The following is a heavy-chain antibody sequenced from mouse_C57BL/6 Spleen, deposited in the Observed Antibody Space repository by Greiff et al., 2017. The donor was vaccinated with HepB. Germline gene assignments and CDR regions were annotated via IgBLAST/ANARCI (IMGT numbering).Heavy chain of an antibody. J-gene: IGHJ1*03. CDR2: IYPGSGST. CDR1: GYTFTSYW. CDR3: ATTVVATDWYFDV. Sequence: VQLQQPGAELVKPGASVKMSCKASGYTFTSYWITWVKQRPGQGLEWIGDIYPGSGSTNYNEKFKSKATLTVDISSSTAYMQLSSLTSEDSAVYYCATTVVATDWYFDVWGTGTTVTVSS. D-gene: IGHD1-1*01. V-gene: IGHV1-55*01.